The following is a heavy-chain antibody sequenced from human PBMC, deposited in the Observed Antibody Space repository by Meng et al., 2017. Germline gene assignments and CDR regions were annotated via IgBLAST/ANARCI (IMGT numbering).Heavy chain of an antibody. CDR2: IYHSGST. CDR3: ARDRGAVAGTNFDY. Sequence: QVHLRESGPGLGKPSGTLSLTCAVSGGSISRSNWWSWVRQPPGKGLEWIGEIYHSGSTNYNPSLKSRVTISVDKSKNQFSLKLSSVTAADTAVYYCARDRGAVAGTNFDYWGQGTLVTVSS. V-gene: IGHV4-4*02. CDR1: GGSISRSNW. D-gene: IGHD6-19*01. J-gene: IGHJ4*02.